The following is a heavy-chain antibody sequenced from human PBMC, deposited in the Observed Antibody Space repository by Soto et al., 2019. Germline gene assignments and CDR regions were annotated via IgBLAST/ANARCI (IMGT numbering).Heavy chain of an antibody. J-gene: IGHJ4*02. CDR2: TYCRSKWYK. Sequence: SQTLSLTCAISGDSVSSNSAAWNWIRQSPSRGLEWLGRTYCRSKWYKDYEVSVKSRITINLDTSKNQFSLQLNSVTPEDTAVYYCARGAVADYSRVFDYWGQGTLVTVSS. V-gene: IGHV6-1*01. D-gene: IGHD6-19*01. CDR1: GDSVSSNSAA. CDR3: ARGAVADYSRVFDY.